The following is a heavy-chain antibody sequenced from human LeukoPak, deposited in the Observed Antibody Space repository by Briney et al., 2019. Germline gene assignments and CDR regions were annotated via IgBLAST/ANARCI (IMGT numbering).Heavy chain of an antibody. V-gene: IGHV4-30-2*01. CDR3: ARASSYDSSGYYQYYFDY. J-gene: IGHJ4*02. Sequence: SETLSLTCAVSGGSISSGGYSWSWIRQPPGKGLEWIGYIYHSGSTYYKPSLKSRVTISVDRSKNQFSLKLSSVTAADTAVYYCARASSYDSSGYYQYYFDYWGQGTLVTVSS. CDR1: GGSISSGGYS. CDR2: IYHSGST. D-gene: IGHD3-22*01.